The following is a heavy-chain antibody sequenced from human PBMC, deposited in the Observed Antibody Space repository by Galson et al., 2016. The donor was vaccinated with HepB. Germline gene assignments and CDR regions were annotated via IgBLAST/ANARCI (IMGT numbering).Heavy chain of an antibody. CDR2: VNQDGSEK. D-gene: IGHD2-15*01. V-gene: IGHV3-7*03. Sequence: SLRLSCATSRFAFTTFWMNWVRQTPENGLEWVANVNQDGSEKCYVDSVRGRFTISRDNAENSLHLQMNSLRAEDTAVYYCAASVVAAGGTRYFQYWGHGTLVTVSS. CDR1: RFAFTTFW. CDR3: AASVVAAGGTRYFQY. J-gene: IGHJ3*01.